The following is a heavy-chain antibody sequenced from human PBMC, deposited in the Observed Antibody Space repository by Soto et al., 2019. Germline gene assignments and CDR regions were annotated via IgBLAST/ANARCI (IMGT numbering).Heavy chain of an antibody. CDR2: VNPINGNT. J-gene: IGHJ4*02. Sequence: QVQLVQSGAEVKKPGASVKVSCKTSGYSFSEFRMHWVRQAPGQGLEWMGWVNPINGNTNYAQDFQGRVTMTRDASTKTVYMELSSLTSDDTSTVYCARENWHFDEWGQGTLITVSS. CDR3: ARENWHFDE. CDR1: GYSFSEFR. V-gene: IGHV1-2*02.